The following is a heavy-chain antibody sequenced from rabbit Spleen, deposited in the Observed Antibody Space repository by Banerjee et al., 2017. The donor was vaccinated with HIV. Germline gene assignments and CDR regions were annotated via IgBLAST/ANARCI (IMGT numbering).Heavy chain of an antibody. J-gene: IGHJ6*01. CDR1: GVSFGFSSY. V-gene: IGHV1S40*01. CDR2: IEVGSSSFS. D-gene: IGHD8-1*01. CDR3: ARDTGSSFSTYGMDL. Sequence: QQLVESGGGLVKPGASLTLTCTASGVSFGFSSYICWVRQAPGKGLEWIACIEVGSSSFSYFATWAKGRFTISETSSTTVTLQVTRLTAADTATYFCARDTGSSFSTYGMDLWGQGTLVTVS.